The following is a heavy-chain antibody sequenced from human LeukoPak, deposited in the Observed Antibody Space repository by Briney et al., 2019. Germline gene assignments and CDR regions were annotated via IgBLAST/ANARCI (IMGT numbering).Heavy chain of an antibody. Sequence: SETLSLTCTVSGGSISSYYWSWIRQPPGKGLEWIGYIFYSGSTNYNPSLKSRLTISVDTSKSQFSLKLSSVTAADTAVYYCARSLYYGMDVWGQGTTVTVSS. J-gene: IGHJ6*02. CDR3: ARSLYYGMDV. V-gene: IGHV4-59*01. CDR1: GGSISSYY. CDR2: IFYSGST.